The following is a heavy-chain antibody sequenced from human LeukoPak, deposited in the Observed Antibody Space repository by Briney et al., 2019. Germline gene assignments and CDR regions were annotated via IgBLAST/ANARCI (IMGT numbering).Heavy chain of an antibody. CDR3: ARASYDFWSGPGAFDI. D-gene: IGHD3-3*01. J-gene: IGHJ3*02. CDR1: RFTFSSYG. Sequence: PGGSLRLSCAASRFTFSSYGMHWVRQAPGKGLEWVAFIRYDGSNKYYADSVKGRFTISRDNSKNTLYLQMGSLRAEDMAVYYCARASYDFWSGPGAFDIWGQGTMVTVSS. V-gene: IGHV3-30*02. CDR2: IRYDGSNK.